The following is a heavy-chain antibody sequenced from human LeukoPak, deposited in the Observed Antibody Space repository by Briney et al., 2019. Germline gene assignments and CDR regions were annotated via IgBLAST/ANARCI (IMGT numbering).Heavy chain of an antibody. CDR2: IYYSGST. V-gene: IGHV4-59*01. J-gene: IGHJ4*02. CDR1: GGSISGYY. CDR3: ARDNSSPPGNFDY. D-gene: IGHD6-13*01. Sequence: PSETLSLTCTVSGGSISGYYWSWLRQPPGEGLEGLGYIYYSGSTNYNPSLKSRVTISVDTPKNQFSLKLSSVTAADTAVYYCARDNSSPPGNFDYWGQGTLVTVSS.